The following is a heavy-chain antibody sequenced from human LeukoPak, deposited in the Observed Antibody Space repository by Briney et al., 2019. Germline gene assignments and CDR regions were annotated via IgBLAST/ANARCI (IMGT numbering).Heavy chain of an antibody. D-gene: IGHD3-22*01. CDR3: ARTLNDDYDSSGYPIDY. CDR1: GGSISSSSYY. V-gene: IGHV4-39*07. J-gene: IGHJ4*02. CDR2: IHYSGST. Sequence: PSKTLSLTCTVSGGSISSSSYYWGWIRQPPGKGLEWIGSIHYSGSTYYNPSLKSRVTISVDTSKNQFSLKLSSVTAADTAVYYCARTLNDDYDSSGYPIDYWGQGTLVTVSS.